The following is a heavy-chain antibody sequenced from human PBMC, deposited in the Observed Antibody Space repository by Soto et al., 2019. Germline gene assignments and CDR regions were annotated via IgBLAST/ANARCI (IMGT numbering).Heavy chain of an antibody. V-gene: IGHV4-59*08. Sequence: PSETLSLTCTVSGGAISSYYWSWIRQPPGKGLEWIAYIYHSGFTSYNPSLKSRVTISLDTSKNQFSLKLSSVTAADTAVYYCESLTATNWFDPWGQGYLVTVSS. J-gene: IGHJ5*02. CDR2: IYHSGFT. D-gene: IGHD2-21*02. CDR3: ESLTATNWFDP. CDR1: GGAISSYY.